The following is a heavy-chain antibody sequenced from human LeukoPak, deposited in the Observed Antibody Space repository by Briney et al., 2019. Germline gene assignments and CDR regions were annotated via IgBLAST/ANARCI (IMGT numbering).Heavy chain of an antibody. CDR2: IYTSGST. Sequence: SETLSLTCTVSGGSISSGSYYWSWIRQPAGKGLEWIGRIYTSGSTNYNPSLKSRVTISVDTSKNQFSLKLSSVTAADTAVYYYARDAKELGDAFDIWGQGTMVTVSS. J-gene: IGHJ3*02. D-gene: IGHD7-27*01. CDR1: GGSISSGSYY. V-gene: IGHV4-61*02. CDR3: ARDAKELGDAFDI.